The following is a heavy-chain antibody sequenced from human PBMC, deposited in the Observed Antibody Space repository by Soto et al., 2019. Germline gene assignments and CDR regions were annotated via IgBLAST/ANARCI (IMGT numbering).Heavy chain of an antibody. CDR2: IYYSGST. Sequence: PSETLSLTCTVSGGSISSGDYYWSWIRQPPGKGLEWIGYIYYSGSTYYNPSLKSRVTISVDTSKNQFSLKLSSVTAADTAVYYCARDHREEYYYGSGSYSRWFDPWGQGTLVTVSS. CDR1: GGSISSGDYY. CDR3: ARDHREEYYYGSGSYSRWFDP. J-gene: IGHJ5*02. V-gene: IGHV4-30-4*01. D-gene: IGHD3-10*01.